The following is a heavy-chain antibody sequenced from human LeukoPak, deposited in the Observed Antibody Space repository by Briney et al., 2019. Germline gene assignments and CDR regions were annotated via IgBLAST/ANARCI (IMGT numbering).Heavy chain of an antibody. V-gene: IGHV4-59*12. D-gene: IGHD3-10*01. CDR1: GGSISSYY. CDR2: IYHSGST. Sequence: SETLSLTCTVSGGSISSYYWSWIRQPPGKGLGWIGYIYHSGSTYYNPSLKSRVTISVDRSKNQFSLKLSSVTAADTAVYYCASLKYYGSGSYSFDYWGQGTLVTVSS. CDR3: ASLKYYGSGSYSFDY. J-gene: IGHJ4*02.